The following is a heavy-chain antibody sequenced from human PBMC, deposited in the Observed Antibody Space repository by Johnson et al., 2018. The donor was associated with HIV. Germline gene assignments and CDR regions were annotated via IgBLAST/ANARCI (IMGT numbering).Heavy chain of an antibody. CDR3: ARDYREANAFDI. V-gene: IGHV3-30-3*01. J-gene: IGHJ3*02. CDR2: ISYDGSNK. Sequence: QMLLVESGGGVVQPGGSLRLSCAASEFTFSSYAMHWVRQAPGKGLEWVAVISYDGSNKYYADSVKGRFTISRDNSKNTLYLQMNSLRAEDTAVYYCARDYREANAFDIWGQGTMVTVSS. D-gene: IGHD1-26*01. CDR1: EFTFSSYA.